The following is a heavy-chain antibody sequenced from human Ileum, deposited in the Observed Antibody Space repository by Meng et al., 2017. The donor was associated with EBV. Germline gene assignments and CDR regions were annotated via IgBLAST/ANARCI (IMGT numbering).Heavy chain of an antibody. CDR2: IYYSGST. D-gene: IGHD3-22*01. CDR3: ARNVPGTSAYYD. Sequence: QVKLKESGPGLGKPSETLSLTCVVSGYSISSTNWWGWIRQPPGKGLEWIGYIYYSGSTSYNPSLKSRVTMSVDTSKNQFSLNLNSVTAVDTAVYYCARNVPGTSAYYDWGQGTLVTVSS. J-gene: IGHJ4*02. V-gene: IGHV4-28*01. CDR1: GYSISSTNW.